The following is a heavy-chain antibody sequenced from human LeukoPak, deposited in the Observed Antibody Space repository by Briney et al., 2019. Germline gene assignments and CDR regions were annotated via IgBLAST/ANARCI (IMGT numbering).Heavy chain of an antibody. CDR1: GFTFSSYE. CDR3: ARGGKAGAGDALDI. CDR2: ISSSGSTI. D-gene: IGHD4/OR15-4a*01. Sequence: GGSLRLSCAASGFTFSSYEMNWVRQAPGKGLEWVSYISSSGSTIYYADSVKGRFTISRDNAKSSLYLQLNSLRAGDTGLYYCARGGKAGAGDALDIWGPGTMVTVSS. V-gene: IGHV3-48*03. J-gene: IGHJ3*02.